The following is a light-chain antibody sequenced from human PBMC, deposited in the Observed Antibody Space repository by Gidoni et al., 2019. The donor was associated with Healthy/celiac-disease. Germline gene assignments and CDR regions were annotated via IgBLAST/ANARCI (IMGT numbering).Light chain of an antibody. J-gene: IGKJ4*01. V-gene: IGKV1-39*01. CDR1: QSISSY. CDR3: KQSYSTLLT. Sequence: DIQMTQSPSSLSASVGDRVTITCRASQSISSYLNWYQQKPGKAPKLLIYAASSLQSGVPSRFSGSGSGTDFTLNISSLQPEDVATYYCKQSYSTLLTFGGGTKVEIK. CDR2: AAS.